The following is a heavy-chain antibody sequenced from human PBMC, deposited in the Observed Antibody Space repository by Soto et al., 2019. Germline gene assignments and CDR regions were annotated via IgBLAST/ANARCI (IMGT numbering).Heavy chain of an antibody. Sequence: SETLSLTCTVSGGSISSYYWIWIRQPPGKGLEWIGYIYYSGSTNYNPSLKSRVTISVDTSKNQFSLKLSSVTAADTAVYYCARVRDYYDSSGYYPPPSYYYGMDVWGQGTTVTVSS. CDR3: ARVRDYYDSSGYYPPPSYYYGMDV. J-gene: IGHJ6*02. V-gene: IGHV4-59*01. CDR1: GGSISSYY. CDR2: IYYSGST. D-gene: IGHD3-22*01.